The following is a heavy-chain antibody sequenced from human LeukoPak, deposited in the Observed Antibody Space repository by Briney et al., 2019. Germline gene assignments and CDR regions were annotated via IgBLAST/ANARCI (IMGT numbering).Heavy chain of an antibody. D-gene: IGHD1-26*01. J-gene: IGHJ4*02. CDR2: IWYDGSNK. CDR3: AKLGVGSTDYFDH. CDR1: GFTFSSYG. V-gene: IGHV3-33*06. Sequence: GGSLRLSCAASGFTFSSYGMHWVRQAPGKGLEWVAVIWYDGSNKYYADSVKGRFTISRDNSKSTLYLQMNSLRAEDTAVYYCAKLGVGSTDYFDHWGQGTLVTVSS.